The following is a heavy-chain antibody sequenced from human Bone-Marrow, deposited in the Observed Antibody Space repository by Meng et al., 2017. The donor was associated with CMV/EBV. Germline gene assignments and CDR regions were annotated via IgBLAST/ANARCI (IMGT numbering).Heavy chain of an antibody. CDR1: GYNFSNYW. J-gene: IGHJ4*02. CDR2: IYPADSDT. D-gene: IGHD3-3*01. V-gene: IGHV5-51*01. CDR3: ARHGVTIFGVIINGY. Sequence: GGSLRLSCKGSGYNFSNYWIAWVRQMPGKGLEWVGMIYPADSDTKYSPSLQGQVTISADKSISTAYLRWSSLKASDTAIYYCARHGVTIFGVIINGYWGQGHLVTVSS.